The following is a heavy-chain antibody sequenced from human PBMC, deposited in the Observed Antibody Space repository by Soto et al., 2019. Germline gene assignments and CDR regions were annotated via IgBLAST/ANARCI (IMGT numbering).Heavy chain of an antibody. Sequence: EVQLVESGGGLVKPGGSLRLSCAASGFTFSTYTMNWVRQAPGKGLEWVSSISSSSTYIYYADSVKGRFTISRDNGKNSLYLEMNSLRAEDAAVYYCAVTGPTVAFDYWGQGTLVTVSS. CDR3: AVTGPTVAFDY. D-gene: IGHD4-17*01. J-gene: IGHJ4*02. CDR1: GFTFSTYT. CDR2: ISSSSTYI. V-gene: IGHV3-21*01.